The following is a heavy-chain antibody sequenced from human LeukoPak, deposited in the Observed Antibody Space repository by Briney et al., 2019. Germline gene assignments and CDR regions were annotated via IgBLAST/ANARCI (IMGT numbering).Heavy chain of an antibody. Sequence: SETLSLTCTVSGGSISSYYWSWIRQPPGKGLEWIGYIYYSGSTNYNPSLKSRVTISVDTSKNQFSLKLSSVTAADTAVYYCARVSDYYDSSGYLPGYFDLWGRGTLVTVSS. V-gene: IGHV4-59*01. D-gene: IGHD3-22*01. J-gene: IGHJ2*01. CDR2: IYYSGST. CDR1: GGSISSYY. CDR3: ARVSDYYDSSGYLPGYFDL.